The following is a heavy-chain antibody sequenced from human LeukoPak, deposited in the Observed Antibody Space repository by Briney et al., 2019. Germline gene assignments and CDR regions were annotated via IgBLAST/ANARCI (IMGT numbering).Heavy chain of an antibody. CDR2: IHPHGIF. Sequence: SETLSLTCAVHGGSYDDYYCSCIRQPPGKGLEWIGEIHPHGIFYYNSSLTSRVTISIDTSKSQFSLRLTSVTAADTAFYYCARGSDRSKAGDLWGQGSLVIVSS. J-gene: IGHJ5*02. CDR1: GGSYDDYY. CDR3: ARGSDRSKAGDL. D-gene: IGHD2-21*02. V-gene: IGHV4-34*01.